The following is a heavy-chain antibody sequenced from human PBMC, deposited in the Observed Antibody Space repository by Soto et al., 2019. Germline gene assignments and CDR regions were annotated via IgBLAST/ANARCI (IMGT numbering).Heavy chain of an antibody. CDR3: ARPWGHYYYYYYMDV. CDR1: GFTFSSYS. Sequence: EVQLVESGGGLVKPGGSLRLSCAASGFTFSSYSMNWVRQAPGKGLEWVSSISSSSSYIYYADSVKGRFTISLDNAKNSLYLQMTSLRAEDTAVYYCARPWGHYYYYYYMDVWGKGTTVTVSS. J-gene: IGHJ6*03. D-gene: IGHD7-27*01. CDR2: ISSSSSYI. V-gene: IGHV3-21*01.